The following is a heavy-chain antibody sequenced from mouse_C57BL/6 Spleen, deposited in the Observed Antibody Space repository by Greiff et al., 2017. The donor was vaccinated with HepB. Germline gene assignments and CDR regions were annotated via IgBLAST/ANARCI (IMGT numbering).Heavy chain of an antibody. Sequence: VQLQQSGPELVKPGASVKISCKASGYSFTSYYIHWVKQRPGQGLEWIGWIYPGSGNTKYNEKFKGKATLTADTSSSTAYMQLSSLTSEDSAVYYCARMLWYSNLYAMDDWGQGTSVTVSS. J-gene: IGHJ4*01. V-gene: IGHV1-66*01. CDR1: GYSFTSYY. D-gene: IGHD2-5*01. CDR3: ARMLWYSNLYAMDD. CDR2: IYPGSGNT.